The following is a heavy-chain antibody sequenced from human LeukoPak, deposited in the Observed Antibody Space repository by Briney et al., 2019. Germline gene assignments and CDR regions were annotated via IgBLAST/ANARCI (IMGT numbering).Heavy chain of an antibody. CDR2: ISYDGSNK. CDR1: GFTFSSYG. V-gene: IGHV3-30*18. D-gene: IGHD3-3*01. Sequence: PGGSLRLSCAASGFTFSSYGMHWVRQAPGKGLEWVAVISYDGSNKYYADSVKGRFTISRDNSKNTLYLQMNSLRAEDTAVYYCAKGSDLGFLEWLLGADYWGQGTLVTVSS. J-gene: IGHJ4*02. CDR3: AKGSDLGFLEWLLGADY.